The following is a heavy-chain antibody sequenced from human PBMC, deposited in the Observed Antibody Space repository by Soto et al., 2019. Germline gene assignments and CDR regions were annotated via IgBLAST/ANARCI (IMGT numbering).Heavy chain of an antibody. J-gene: IGHJ5*02. D-gene: IGHD6-13*01. V-gene: IGHV1-46*01. CDR2: INPSGDST. CDR3: ARILPIEAAGAPYWFDP. Sequence: ASMKGSCKASGYTVGSYYMHCVRQSPFQGLEWMGVINPSGDSTTYAQKFQGRVTMTKDTSTSTLYMELSSLRADDTAVYSCARILPIEAAGAPYWFDPWGQGTLVTVSS. CDR1: GYTVGSYY.